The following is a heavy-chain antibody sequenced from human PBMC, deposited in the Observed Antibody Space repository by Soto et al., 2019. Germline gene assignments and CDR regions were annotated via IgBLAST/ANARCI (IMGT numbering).Heavy chain of an antibody. CDR2: IYWDDDK. J-gene: IGHJ4*02. Sequence: QITLNESGPTQVKPRQTLTLTCTFSGFSLTTSGVGVGWIRQSPGKAPEWLALIYWDDDKRYSPSLKSRLTSTKDTSKNQVVLTMADLDHADTATYYCAYRVLRTVFGLVTTTAIYFDFWGQGTPVAVSS. V-gene: IGHV2-5*02. CDR1: GFSLTTSGVG. CDR3: AYRVLRTVFGLVTTTAIYFDF. D-gene: IGHD3-3*01.